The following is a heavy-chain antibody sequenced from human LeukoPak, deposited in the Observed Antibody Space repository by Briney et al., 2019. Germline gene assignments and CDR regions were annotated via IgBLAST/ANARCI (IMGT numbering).Heavy chain of an antibody. CDR3: ARDGAYYDSSGYGAFDI. J-gene: IGHJ3*02. D-gene: IGHD3-22*01. V-gene: IGHV3-7*01. CDR1: GFTFTNYW. CDR2: IKQDGSEK. Sequence: PGGSLRLSCAASGFTFTNYWMTWVRQAPGKGLEWVANIKQDGSEKYYVDSVKGRFTISRDNAKNSLYLQMNSLRDEDTAVYYCARDGAYYDSSGYGAFDIWGQGTMVTVSS.